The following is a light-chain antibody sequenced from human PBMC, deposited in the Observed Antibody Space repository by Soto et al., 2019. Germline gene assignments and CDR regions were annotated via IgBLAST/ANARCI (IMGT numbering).Light chain of an antibody. V-gene: IGLV4-69*01. CDR1: SGHSSYA. CDR2: LNSDGNH. J-gene: IGLJ3*02. Sequence: QSVLTQSPSASASLGASVKLTCTLSSGHSSYAIAWHQQQPEKGPRYLMKLNSDGNHSKGDGIPDRFSGSSSGAERYLTIPRLQSEDEADYYCQTWGTGPWVFGGGTKLTVL. CDR3: QTWGTGPWV.